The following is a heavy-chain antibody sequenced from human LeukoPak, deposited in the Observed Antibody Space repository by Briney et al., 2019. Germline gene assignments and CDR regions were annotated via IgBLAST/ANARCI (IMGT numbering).Heavy chain of an antibody. J-gene: IGHJ4*02. CDR1: GYTFTSYG. CDR2: ISAYNGNT. Sequence: ASVKVSCKASGYTFTSYGICWVRQAPGQGLEWMGWISAYNGNTNYAQKLQGRVTMTTDTSTSTAYMELRSLRSDDTAVYYCAREEGSIVATANSDYWGQGTLVTVSS. V-gene: IGHV1-18*01. CDR3: AREEGSIVATANSDY. D-gene: IGHD5-12*01.